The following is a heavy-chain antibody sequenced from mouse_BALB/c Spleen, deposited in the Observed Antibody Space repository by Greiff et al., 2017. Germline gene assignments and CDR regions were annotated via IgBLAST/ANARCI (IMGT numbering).Heavy chain of an antibody. Sequence: EVKLMESGGGLVQPGGSRKLSCAASGFTFSSFGMHWVRQAPEKGLEWVAYISSGSSTIYYADTVKGRFTISRDNPKNTLFLQMTSLRSEDTAMYYCARSNWDGSLFAYWGQGTLVTVSA. J-gene: IGHJ3*01. D-gene: IGHD4-1*01. V-gene: IGHV5-17*02. CDR3: ARSNWDGSLFAY. CDR2: ISSGSSTI. CDR1: GFTFSSFG.